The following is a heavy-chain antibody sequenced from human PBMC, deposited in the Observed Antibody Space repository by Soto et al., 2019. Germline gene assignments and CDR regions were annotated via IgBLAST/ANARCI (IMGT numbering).Heavy chain of an antibody. CDR3: ARGCGGSCYPTSFDY. Sequence: QVQLVQSGAEVKKPGASVKVSCKASGYTFTSYAMHWVRQAPGQRLEWMGWINAGNGNTKYSQKFQGRVTITRDTSASTAYMELSSLRSEDTAVYYCARGCGGSCYPTSFDYWGQGTLVTVSS. CDR2: INAGNGNT. J-gene: IGHJ4*02. D-gene: IGHD2-15*01. CDR1: GYTFTSYA. V-gene: IGHV1-3*01.